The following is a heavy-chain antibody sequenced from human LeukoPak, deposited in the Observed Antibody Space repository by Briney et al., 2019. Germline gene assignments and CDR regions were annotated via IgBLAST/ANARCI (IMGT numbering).Heavy chain of an antibody. CDR2: INHSGST. CDR1: GGSFSGYY. J-gene: IGHJ4*02. V-gene: IGHV4-34*01. D-gene: IGHD3-22*01. Sequence: SETLSLTCAVYGGSFSGYYWSWIRQPPGKGLEWIGEINHSGSTYYNPSLKSRVTMSVDTSKNQFSLKLNSVTAADTAVYYCARGGDSSGYNYWGQGTLVTVSS. CDR3: ARGGDSSGYNY.